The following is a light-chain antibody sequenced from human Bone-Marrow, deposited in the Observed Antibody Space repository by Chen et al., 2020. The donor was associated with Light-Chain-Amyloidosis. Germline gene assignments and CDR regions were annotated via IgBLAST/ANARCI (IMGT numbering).Light chain of an antibody. Sequence: DIVMTQSPDSLAVSLGERATIHCKSSQSVLYSSNNKNYLAWYQQKPGQPPKLLIYWASTRESGVPDRFSGSGSETDFTLTSSSLQAEDVAVYYCEQYYSTPQTFGQGTKVEIK. J-gene: IGKJ1*01. CDR1: QSVLYSSNNKNY. CDR2: WAS. CDR3: EQYYSTPQT. V-gene: IGKV4-1*01.